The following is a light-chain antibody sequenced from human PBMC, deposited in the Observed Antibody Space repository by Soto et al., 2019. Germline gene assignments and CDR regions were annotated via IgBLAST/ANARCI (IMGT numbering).Light chain of an antibody. J-gene: IGKJ2*01. CDR3: QQYGSTPPYT. CDR2: GAS. V-gene: IGKV3-20*01. Sequence: EIVLTQSPGTLSLSPGERATLSCRASQSVSSSYLAWYQQKPGQAPRLLIYGASSRTTGIPDRFSGSGSGTGFTLTISRLEPEDFALYYCQQYGSTPPYTFGQGTKLEIK. CDR1: QSVSSSY.